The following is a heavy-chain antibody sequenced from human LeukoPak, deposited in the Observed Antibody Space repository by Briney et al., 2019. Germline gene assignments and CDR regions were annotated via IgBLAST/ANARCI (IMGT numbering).Heavy chain of an antibody. D-gene: IGHD3-16*02. CDR2: INHSGST. Sequence: SETLSLTCAVYGGSFSGYYWSWIRQPPGKGLEWIGEINHSGSTNYNPSLKSRVTMSVDTSKNQFSLKLSSVTAADTAVYYCARGKSWITFGGVIVIGFDYWGQGTLVTVSS. J-gene: IGHJ4*02. CDR1: GGSFSGYY. CDR3: ARGKSWITFGGVIVIGFDY. V-gene: IGHV4-34*01.